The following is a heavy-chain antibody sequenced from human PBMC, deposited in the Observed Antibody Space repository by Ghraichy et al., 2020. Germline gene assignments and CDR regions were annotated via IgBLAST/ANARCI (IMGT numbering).Heavy chain of an antibody. CDR1: GYTFTSYY. Sequence: KVSCQASGYTFTSYYMHWVRQAPGQGLEWMGIINPSGGSTSYAQKFQGRVTMTRDTSTSTVYMELSSLRSEDTAVYYCAREAGGSITIFGVATYYFDYWGQGTLVTVSS. V-gene: IGHV1-46*03. D-gene: IGHD3-3*01. CDR2: INPSGGST. J-gene: IGHJ4*02. CDR3: AREAGGSITIFGVATYYFDY.